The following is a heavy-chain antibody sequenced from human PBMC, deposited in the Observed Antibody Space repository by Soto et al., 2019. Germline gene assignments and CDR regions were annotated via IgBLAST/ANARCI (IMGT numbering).Heavy chain of an antibody. CDR2: ISYDGSNK. V-gene: IGHV3-30*18. CDR1: GFTFSSYG. D-gene: IGHD3-22*01. J-gene: IGHJ4*02. CDR3: AKDYYDSSGYYSSVYDY. Sequence: GGSLRLSCAASGFTFSSYGMHWVRQAPGKGLEWVAVISYDGSNKYYADSVKGRFTISRDNSKNTLYLQMNSLRAEDTAVYYCAKDYYDSSGYYSSVYDYWGQGTLVTVSS.